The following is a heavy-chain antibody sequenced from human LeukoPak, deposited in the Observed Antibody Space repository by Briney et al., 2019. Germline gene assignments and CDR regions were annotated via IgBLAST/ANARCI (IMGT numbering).Heavy chain of an antibody. CDR1: GYTFTGYY. D-gene: IGHD6-13*01. J-gene: IGHJ4*02. V-gene: IGHV1-2*02. CDR2: INPNSGGT. CDR3: ARDSAAAETADY. Sequence: ASVEVSCKASGYTFTGYYMHWVRQAPGQGLEWMGWINPNSGGTNYAQKFQGRVTMTRDTSISTAYMELSRLRSDDTAVYYCARDSAAAETADYWGQGTLVTVSS.